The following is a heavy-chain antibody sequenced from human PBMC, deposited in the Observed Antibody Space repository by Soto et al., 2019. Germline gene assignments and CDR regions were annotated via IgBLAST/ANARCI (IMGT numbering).Heavy chain of an antibody. CDR3: SKGKVVGATPDGANC. Sequence: EVQVLESGGGMVQPGGSLRLSCAASGVTFINFGMNWVRQAPGKGLEWVSGVRSDGDTTYNAESVKGRFTVSRDTSRNTVYLQMTSLRAEDTDIYYCSKGKVVGATPDGANCWGQGTLVTVSS. CDR1: GVTFINFG. V-gene: IGHV3-23*01. J-gene: IGHJ4*02. CDR2: VRSDGDTT. D-gene: IGHD1-26*01.